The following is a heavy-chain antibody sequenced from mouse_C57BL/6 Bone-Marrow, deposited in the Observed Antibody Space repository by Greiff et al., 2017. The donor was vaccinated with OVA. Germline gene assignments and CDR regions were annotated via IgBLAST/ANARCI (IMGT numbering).Heavy chain of an antibody. J-gene: IGHJ2*01. V-gene: IGHV5-4*03. CDR2: ISDGGSYT. Sequence: EVKLVESGGGLVKPGGSLKLSCAASGFTFSSYAMSWVRQTPEKRLEWVATISDGGSYTYYPDNVKGRFTISRDNAKNNLYLQMSQLKSEDTAMYYCARGLLRYYFDYWGQGTTLTVSS. CDR1: GFTFSSYA. CDR3: ARGLLRYYFDY. D-gene: IGHD1-1*01.